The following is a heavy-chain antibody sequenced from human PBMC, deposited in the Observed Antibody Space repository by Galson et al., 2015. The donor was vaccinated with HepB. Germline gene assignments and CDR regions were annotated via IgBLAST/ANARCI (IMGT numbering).Heavy chain of an antibody. J-gene: IGHJ4*02. Sequence: SLRLSCAASGFTFSDAWMSWVRQAPGKGLEWVARIKSRRIAGNVDYRTPVNGSFTITRDDTNHTLTLLMDSMKTEDTAVYYCTTTVRTEDFLEYWGQGSLVTVSS. CDR1: GFTFSDAW. V-gene: IGHV3-15*01. CDR2: IKSRRIAGNV. D-gene: IGHD2/OR15-2a*01. CDR3: TTTVRTEDFLEY.